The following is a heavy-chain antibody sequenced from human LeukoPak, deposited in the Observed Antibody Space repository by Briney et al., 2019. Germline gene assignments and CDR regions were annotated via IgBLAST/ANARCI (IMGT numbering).Heavy chain of an antibody. CDR1: GFTFSSYE. V-gene: IGHV3-48*03. CDR3: ARGSGYSSSWYTG. CDR2: ISSSGSTI. D-gene: IGHD6-13*01. J-gene: IGHJ4*02. Sequence: GGSLRLSCAASGFTFSSYEMNWVRQAPGKGLEWVSYISSSGSTIYYADSVKGRFTISRDNAKNSLYLQMNSLRAEDTAVYYCARGSGYSSSWYTGWGQGTLVTASS.